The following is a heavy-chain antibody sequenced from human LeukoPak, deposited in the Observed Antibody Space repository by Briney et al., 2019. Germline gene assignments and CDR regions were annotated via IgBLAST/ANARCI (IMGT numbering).Heavy chain of an antibody. V-gene: IGHV3-64*01. CDR1: RFTFSSYA. J-gene: IGHJ6*03. Sequence: GGSLRLSCAASRFTFSSYAMHWVRQAPGKGLEYVSAISSNGGSTYYANSVKGRFTISRDNSKNTLYLQMGSLRAEDMAVYYCARARRNSSSWYDYYYYMDVWGKGTTVTVSS. D-gene: IGHD6-13*01. CDR2: ISSNGGST. CDR3: ARARRNSSSWYDYYYYMDV.